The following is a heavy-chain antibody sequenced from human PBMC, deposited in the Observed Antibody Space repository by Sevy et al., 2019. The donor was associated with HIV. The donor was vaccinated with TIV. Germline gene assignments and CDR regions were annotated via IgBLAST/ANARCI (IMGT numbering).Heavy chain of an antibody. Sequence: ASVKVSCKASGYTFTGYYMHWVRQAPGQGLEWMGWINPNRGGTNYAQKFQGRVTMTRDTSISTAYMELSRLRSDDTAVYYCATRSQYGDRTFDYWGQGTLVTVSS. J-gene: IGHJ4*02. CDR3: ATRSQYGDRTFDY. CDR1: GYTFTGYY. D-gene: IGHD4-17*01. V-gene: IGHV1-2*02. CDR2: INPNRGGT.